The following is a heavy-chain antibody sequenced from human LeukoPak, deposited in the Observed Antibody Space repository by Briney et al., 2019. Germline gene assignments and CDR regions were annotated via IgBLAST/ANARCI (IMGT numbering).Heavy chain of an antibody. CDR3: ARDSSYGPYYFDY. V-gene: IGHV4-38-2*02. CDR1: GYSISSGYY. CDR2: IYYSGST. D-gene: IGHD5-18*01. J-gene: IGHJ4*02. Sequence: SETLSLTCTVSGYSISSGYYWGWIRQPPGKGLEWIGSIYYSGSTYYNPSLKSRVTISVDTSKNQFSLKLSSVTAADTAVYYCARDSSYGPYYFDYWGQGTLVTVSS.